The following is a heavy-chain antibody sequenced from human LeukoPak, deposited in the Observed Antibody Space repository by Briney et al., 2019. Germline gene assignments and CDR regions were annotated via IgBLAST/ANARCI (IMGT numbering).Heavy chain of an antibody. CDR1: GFTFSSYG. Sequence: GGSLRLSCAASGFTFSSYGMHWVRQAPGKGLEWVAVISYDGSNKYYADSVKGRFTISRDNSKNTLYLQMNSLRAEDTAVYYCAKDMGDQRLLAAENWGQGTLVTVSS. J-gene: IGHJ4*02. CDR3: AKDMGDQRLLAAEN. CDR2: ISYDGSNK. D-gene: IGHD6-13*01. V-gene: IGHV3-30*18.